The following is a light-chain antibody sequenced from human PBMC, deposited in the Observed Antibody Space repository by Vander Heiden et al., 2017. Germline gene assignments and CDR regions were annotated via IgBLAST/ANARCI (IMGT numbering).Light chain of an antibody. CDR1: QSVRSGY. CDR2: GVS. J-gene: IGKJ4*01. Sequence: EIVLTQSPGTLSLSPGERATLSCRASQSVRSGYLAWYQQKPGQAPRLLIHGVSRRATGIPDRFSGSGSGTDFTLTISRLEPEDFAVYYCQQHGSSVNFGGGTKVEIK. V-gene: IGKV3-20*01. CDR3: QQHGSSVN.